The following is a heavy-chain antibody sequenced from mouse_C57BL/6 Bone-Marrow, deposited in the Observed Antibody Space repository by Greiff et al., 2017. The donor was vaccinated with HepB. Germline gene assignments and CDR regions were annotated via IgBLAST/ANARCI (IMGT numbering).Heavy chain of an antibody. V-gene: IGHV2-2*01. D-gene: IGHD2-4*01. CDR2: IWSGGST. CDR1: GFSLTSYG. Sequence: VKLVESGPGLVQPSQSLSITCTVSGFSLTSYGVHWVRQSPGKGLEWLGVIWSGGSTDYNAAFISRLSISKDNSKSQVFFKMNSLQADDTAIYYCASPSIYYDYSWFAYWGQGTLVTVSA. CDR3: ASPSIYYDYSWFAY. J-gene: IGHJ3*01.